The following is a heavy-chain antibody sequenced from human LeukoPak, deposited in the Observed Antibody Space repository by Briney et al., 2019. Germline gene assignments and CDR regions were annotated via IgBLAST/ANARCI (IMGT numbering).Heavy chain of an antibody. D-gene: IGHD1-26*01. CDR3: AEFSGSYLFIDY. Sequence: SETLSLTCTVSGGSISSYYWTWIRQPPGKGLEWIGSIYYSGSTYYNPSLKSRVTISVDTSKNQFSLKLSSVTAADTAVYYCAEFSGSYLFIDYWGQGTLVTVSS. CDR1: GGSISSYY. V-gene: IGHV4-59*05. CDR2: IYYSGST. J-gene: IGHJ4*02.